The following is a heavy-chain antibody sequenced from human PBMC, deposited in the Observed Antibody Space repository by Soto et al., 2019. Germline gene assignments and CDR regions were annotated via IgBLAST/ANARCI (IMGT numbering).Heavy chain of an antibody. CDR1: GGSIRSYY. V-gene: IGHV4-59*01. D-gene: IGHD5-18*01. Sequence: QVQLQQSGPGLVKPSETLSLTCSVSGGSIRSYYWSWIRQSPAKGLEWIGYFYHSGNSNYNPSLKSRVTISVDTSKNHLSLSLRSVTAADTAVYFCARISSVDPYGYVNGGLDVWGQGPTVTVSS. J-gene: IGHJ6*02. CDR3: ARISSVDPYGYVNGGLDV. CDR2: FYHSGNS.